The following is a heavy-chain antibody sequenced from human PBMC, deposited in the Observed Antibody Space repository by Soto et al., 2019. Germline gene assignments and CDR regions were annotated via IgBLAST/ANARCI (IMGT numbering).Heavy chain of an antibody. CDR2: IYYSGST. CDR3: ARVDLNNWFDP. J-gene: IGHJ5*02. CDR1: GGSISSYY. V-gene: IGHV4-59*01. Sequence: SETLSLTCTVSGGSISSYYWSWIRQPPGKGLEWIGYIYYSGSTNYNPSLKSRVTISVDTSKNQFSLKLSSVTAADTAVYYCARVDLNNWFDPWGQGTLVTVS.